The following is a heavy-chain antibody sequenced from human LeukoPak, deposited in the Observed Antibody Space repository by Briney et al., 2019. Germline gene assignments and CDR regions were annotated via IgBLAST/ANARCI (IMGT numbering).Heavy chain of an antibody. Sequence: SETLSLTCTVSGVSIRGDTYYWGWIRQPPGKGLEWIGNYHIGNTYYNPSLESRVTISEDTSKNQFSLRVNSVTAADTAVYYCARLWDSTGLYFYYYMDVWGEGTTVTVSS. CDR3: ARLWDSTGLYFYYYMDV. V-gene: IGHV4-39*01. J-gene: IGHJ6*03. CDR1: GVSIRGDTYY. CDR2: YHIGNT. D-gene: IGHD6-19*01.